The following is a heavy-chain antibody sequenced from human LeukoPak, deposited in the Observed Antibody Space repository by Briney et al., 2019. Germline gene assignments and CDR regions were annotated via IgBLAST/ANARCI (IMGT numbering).Heavy chain of an antibody. D-gene: IGHD3-22*01. Sequence: SETLSLTCTVSGGSISSSYYYWGWIRQPPGKGLEWIGSIYYSGSTYYNPSLKSRVTISVDTSKNQFSLKLSSVTAADTAVYYCASVYVSSGFYPFWGQGTLVTVSS. J-gene: IGHJ4*02. V-gene: IGHV4-39*07. CDR2: IYYSGST. CDR3: ASVYVSSGFYPF. CDR1: GGSISSSYYY.